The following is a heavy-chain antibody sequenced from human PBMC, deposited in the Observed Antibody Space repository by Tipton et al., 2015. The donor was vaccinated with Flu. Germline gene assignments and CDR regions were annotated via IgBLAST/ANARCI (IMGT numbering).Heavy chain of an antibody. CDR3: AREGPSDYGMDA. J-gene: IGHJ6*02. CDR2: LWYDGGNV. Sequence: SLRLSCAASGFTFGSYGMHWVRQAPGKGLEWVAYLWYDGGNVHYADSVRGRFTITRDNSKNNVHLQMNNLRVADTAVYFCAREGPSDYGMDAWGQGTMVTVSS. V-gene: IGHV3-33*01. CDR1: GFTFGSYG.